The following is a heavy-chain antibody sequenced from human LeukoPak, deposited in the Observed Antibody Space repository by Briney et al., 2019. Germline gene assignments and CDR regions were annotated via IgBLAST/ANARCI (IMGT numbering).Heavy chain of an antibody. Sequence: PGGSLRLSCAASGFTFDDYAMHWVRQAPGKGLEWVSLISGDDGSTYYADSVKGRFTISRDNSKNSLYLQMNSLRTEDTALYYCAKDIGAAAGFIPSYGMDVWGQGTTVTVSS. CDR1: GFTFDDYA. CDR2: ISGDDGST. J-gene: IGHJ6*02. V-gene: IGHV3-43*02. CDR3: AKDIGAAAGFIPSYGMDV. D-gene: IGHD6-13*01.